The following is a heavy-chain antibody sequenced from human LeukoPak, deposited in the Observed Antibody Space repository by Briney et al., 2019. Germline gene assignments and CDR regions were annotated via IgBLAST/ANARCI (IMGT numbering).Heavy chain of an antibody. Sequence: GGSLRLSCAASGFIFSNYAMHWVRLAPGKGLEWVAVISYDGSNKYYADSVKGRFTISRDNSKNTLYLQMNSLRAEDTAVYYCASDDSSGYQYLAEYFQHWGQGTLVTVSS. CDR3: ASDDSSGYQYLAEYFQH. V-gene: IGHV3-30-3*01. CDR2: ISYDGSNK. CDR1: GFIFSNYA. J-gene: IGHJ1*01. D-gene: IGHD3-22*01.